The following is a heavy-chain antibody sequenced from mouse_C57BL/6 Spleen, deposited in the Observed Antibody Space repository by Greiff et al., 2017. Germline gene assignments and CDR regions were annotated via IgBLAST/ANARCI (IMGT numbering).Heavy chain of an antibody. CDR3: ARDQGYDEAWFAY. CDR2: ISYDGSN. Sequence: EVQLQQSGPGLVKPSQSLSLTCSVTGYSITSGYYWNWIRQFPGNKLEWMGYISYDGSNNYNPSLKNRISITRDTSKNRFFLKLNSVTTEDTATYYCARDQGYDEAWFAYWGQGTLVTVSA. D-gene: IGHD2-2*01. V-gene: IGHV3-6*01. J-gene: IGHJ3*01. CDR1: GYSITSGYY.